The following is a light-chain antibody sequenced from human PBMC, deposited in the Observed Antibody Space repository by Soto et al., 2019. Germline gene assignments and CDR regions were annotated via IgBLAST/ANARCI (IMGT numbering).Light chain of an antibody. CDR1: SSDVGRYNY. J-gene: IGLJ1*01. V-gene: IGLV2-11*01. CDR3: CSYAGSPYV. CDR2: DVS. Sequence: QSVLTQPRSVSGSPGQSVTISCPGTSSDVGRYNYVSWYQHHPGKAPKLMIYDVSTRPSGVPDRFSGSKSGTTASLTISGLQAEDEADYYCCSYAGSPYVFGTGTKATVL.